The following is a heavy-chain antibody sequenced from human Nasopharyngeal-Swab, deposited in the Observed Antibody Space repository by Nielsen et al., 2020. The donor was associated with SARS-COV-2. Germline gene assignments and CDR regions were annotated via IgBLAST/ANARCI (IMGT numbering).Heavy chain of an antibody. V-gene: IGHV2-70*01. J-gene: IGHJ4*02. Sequence: SGPTLVKPTPTLTLTCTFSGFSLSTSGMCVSWIRQPPGKALEWLALIDWDDDKYYSTSLKTRLTISKDTSKNQVVLTMTNMDPVDTATYYCARTYYYDSSGYSSLDYWGQGTLVTVSS. CDR1: GFSLSTSGMC. D-gene: IGHD3-22*01. CDR3: ARTYYYDSSGYSSLDY. CDR2: IDWDDDK.